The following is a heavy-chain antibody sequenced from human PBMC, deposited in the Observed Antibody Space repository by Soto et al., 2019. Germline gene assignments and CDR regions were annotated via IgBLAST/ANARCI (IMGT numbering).Heavy chain of an antibody. D-gene: IGHD6-19*01. CDR2: ISASSTFT. J-gene: IGHJ4*02. CDR3: VTEGLDKWSGWWGDY. Sequence: EIQLLESGGGLVQPGESLRLSCAASGFTFSSCALSWVRHTPGKGLEWISTISASSTFTYYADPVKGRFTISRDNSENTLYLQMKSLRPEDTALYYCVTEGLDKWSGWWGDYWGQGTLVTVSS. CDR1: GFTFSSCA. V-gene: IGHV3-23*01.